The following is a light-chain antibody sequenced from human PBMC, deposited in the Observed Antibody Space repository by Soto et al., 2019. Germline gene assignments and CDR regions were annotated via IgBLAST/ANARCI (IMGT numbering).Light chain of an antibody. Sequence: DIQMTQSPSTLSASIGDRVTLTCRARQSLTGRLAWYQQKPGRPPKLLIYDVSILESGVPSRFICSESGTDFTLNISSLRTDDFATFYCQQYNVYPYTFGQGTRLDI. V-gene: IGKV1-5*01. CDR1: QSLTGR. CDR3: QQYNVYPYT. J-gene: IGKJ2*01. CDR2: DVS.